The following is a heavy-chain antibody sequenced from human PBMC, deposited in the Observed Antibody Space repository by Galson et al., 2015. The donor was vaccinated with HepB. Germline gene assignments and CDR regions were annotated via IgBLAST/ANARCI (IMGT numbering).Heavy chain of an antibody. D-gene: IGHD6-13*01. CDR1: GFTFSSYG. CDR3: AKGGRIAADFDY. J-gene: IGHJ4*02. V-gene: IGHV3-30*02. CDR2: IRYDGSNK. Sequence: SLRLSCAASGFTFSSYGMHWVRQAPGKGLEWVAFIRYDGSNKYYADSVKGRFTISRDNSKNTLYLQMNSLRAEDTSVYYCAKGGRIAADFDYWGQGTLVTVSS.